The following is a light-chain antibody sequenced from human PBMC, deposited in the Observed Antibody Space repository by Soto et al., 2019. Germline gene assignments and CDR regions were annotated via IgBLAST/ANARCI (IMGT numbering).Light chain of an antibody. J-gene: IGKJ1*01. CDR2: AAS. CDR3: QQYGSSPRT. Sequence: EIVLTQSPGTLSLSPGERATLSCRASQSVSNSYLAWYQQKPGQAPRLLIYAASNRATGIPDRFSGSGSGTDFTLTISRLEPEDSALFYCQQYGSSPRTFGQGTKVEIK. CDR1: QSVSNSY. V-gene: IGKV3-20*01.